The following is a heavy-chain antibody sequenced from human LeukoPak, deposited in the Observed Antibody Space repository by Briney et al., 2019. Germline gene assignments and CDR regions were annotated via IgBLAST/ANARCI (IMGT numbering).Heavy chain of an antibody. J-gene: IGHJ5*02. CDR2: IFYTGST. D-gene: IGHD6-19*01. Sequence: SETLSLTCTVSGGSISSYYWSWIRQPPGKGLEWIGYIFYTGSTNYNPSLKSRVTISVDTSKNQFSLKLSSVTAADTAVYYCARDPGGSGPASWGPGTLVTVSS. CDR1: GGSISSYY. CDR3: ARDPGGSGPAS. V-gene: IGHV4-59*12.